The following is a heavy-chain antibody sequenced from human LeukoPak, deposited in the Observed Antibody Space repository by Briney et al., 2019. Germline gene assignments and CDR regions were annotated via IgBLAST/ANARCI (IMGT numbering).Heavy chain of an antibody. V-gene: IGHV3-21*01. CDR2: ISSSSSYI. J-gene: IGHJ6*02. Sequence: GGSLRLSCAASGVTFSTDSVNWVRQAPGKGLEWVSAISSSSSYIYYADSVKGRFTISRDNAKNSLYLQMNSLRAEDTAVYYCAGSSGYYYYGMDVWGQGTTVTVSS. D-gene: IGHD6-19*01. CDR1: GVTFSTDS. CDR3: AGSSGYYYYGMDV.